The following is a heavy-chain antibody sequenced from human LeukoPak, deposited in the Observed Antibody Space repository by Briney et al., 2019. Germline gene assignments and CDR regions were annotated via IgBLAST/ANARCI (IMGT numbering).Heavy chain of an antibody. Sequence: SVKVSCKASGGTFSSNAISWVRQAPGQGLEWMGGIIPMFGTANYAQKFQGRVTITADESTSTAYMELSSLRSEDTAVYYCARVFRATVTRYFDYWGQGTLVTVSS. CDR1: GGTFSSNA. J-gene: IGHJ4*02. D-gene: IGHD4-17*01. CDR3: ARVFRATVTRYFDY. CDR2: IIPMFGTA. V-gene: IGHV1-69*13.